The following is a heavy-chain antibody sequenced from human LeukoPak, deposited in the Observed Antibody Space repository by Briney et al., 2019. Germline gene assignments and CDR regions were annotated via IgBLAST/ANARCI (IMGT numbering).Heavy chain of an antibody. V-gene: IGHV4-34*01. J-gene: IGHJ4*02. CDR2: INHSGST. CDR1: GGSFSGYY. CDR3: STTTRGWYGVGDH. Sequence: PSETLSLTCAVYGGSFSGYYWRWSWIRQPPGKGLEWIGEINHSGSTNYNPSLESRVTISADTSKNQFSLKVTSVTAADTAVYYCSTTTRGWYGVGDHWGQGALVTVSS. D-gene: IGHD6-19*01.